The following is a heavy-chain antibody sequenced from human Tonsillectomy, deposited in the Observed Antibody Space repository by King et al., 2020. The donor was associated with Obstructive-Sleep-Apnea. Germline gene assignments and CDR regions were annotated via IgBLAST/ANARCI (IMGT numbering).Heavy chain of an antibody. V-gene: IGHV3-23*04. Sequence: VQLVESGGGLVQPGGSLRLSCAASGFTFSSYAMSWVRQAPGKGLEWVSVISGSGGSTYYADSVKGRFTISRDNSKNTLYLQMNSLRAEDTAVYYCAKFVRSGYGFVLGSDYFDYWGQGTLVTVSS. CDR2: ISGSGGST. CDR1: GFTFSSYA. J-gene: IGHJ4*02. D-gene: IGHD5-18*01. CDR3: AKFVRSGYGFVLGSDYFDY.